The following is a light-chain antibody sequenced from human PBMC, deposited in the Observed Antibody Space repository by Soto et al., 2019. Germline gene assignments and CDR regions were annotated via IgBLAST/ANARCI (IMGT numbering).Light chain of an antibody. CDR1: QSVRSSF. CDR2: GAS. V-gene: IGKV3-20*01. CDR3: QQYGSSPT. J-gene: IGKJ4*01. Sequence: EIVLTQSPGTLSLSPGEGATLSCRASQSVRSSFLAWYQQKPGQAPSLLIYGASSRATGIPDRFSGGGSGTDFTLTITRLESEDLAVYYCQQYGSSPTFGGGTKVEIK.